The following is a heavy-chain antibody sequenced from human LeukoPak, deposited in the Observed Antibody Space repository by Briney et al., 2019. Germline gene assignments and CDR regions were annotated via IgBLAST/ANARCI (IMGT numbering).Heavy chain of an antibody. D-gene: IGHD6-6*01. CDR3: VRPISTSLYSSSSNY. CDR2: ISYDGSNK. J-gene: IGHJ4*02. CDR1: GFTFSSYG. V-gene: IGHV3-30*03. Sequence: GGSLRLSCAASGFTFSSYGMHWVRQAPGKGLEWVAVISYDGSNKYYADSVKGRFTISRDNSKNTLYLQMNSLRAEDTAVYYCVRPISTSLYSSSSNYWGQGTLVTVSS.